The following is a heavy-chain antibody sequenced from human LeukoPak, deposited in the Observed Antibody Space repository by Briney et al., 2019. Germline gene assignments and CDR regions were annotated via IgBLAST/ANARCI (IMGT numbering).Heavy chain of an antibody. J-gene: IGHJ6*03. Sequence: SSETLSLTCTVSGGSISSSSYYWGWIRQPPGKGLEWIGSIYYSGSTYYNPSLKSRVTISVDTSKNQFSLKLSSVTAADTAVYYCARSKKIAARPIDHPYYYYMDVWGKGTTVTVSS. CDR1: GGSISSSSYY. CDR3: ARSKKIAARPIDHPYYYYMDV. V-gene: IGHV4-39*01. CDR2: IYYSGST. D-gene: IGHD6-6*01.